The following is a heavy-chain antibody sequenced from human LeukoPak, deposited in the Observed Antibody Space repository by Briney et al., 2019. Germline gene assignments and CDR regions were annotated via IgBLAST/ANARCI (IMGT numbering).Heavy chain of an antibody. J-gene: IGHJ3*02. CDR2: IYNDGSST. D-gene: IGHD1-26*01. CDR3: ARVRGGSGRSYAADAFDI. V-gene: IGHV3-74*01. Sequence: PGGSLRLSCAASGFTFSNYWMHWVRQAPGKGLVRVSRIYNDGSSTSYADSVKGRFTISRDNAKSTLYLQMNSLRADDTAVFYCARVRGGSGRSYAADAFDIWGQGTMVTVSS. CDR1: GFTFSNYW.